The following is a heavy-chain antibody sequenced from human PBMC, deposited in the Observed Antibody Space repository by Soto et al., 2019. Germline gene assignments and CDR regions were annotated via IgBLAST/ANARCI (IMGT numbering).Heavy chain of an antibody. CDR1: GYTLTELS. V-gene: IGHV1-24*01. J-gene: IGHJ3*02. D-gene: IGHD6-19*01. CDR3: ATDWDIAVAGTGAFDI. Sequence: ASVKVSCKVSGYTLTELSMHWVRQAPGKGLEWMGGFDPEDGETIYAQKFQGRVTMTEDTSTDTVYMELSSLRSEDTAVYYCATDWDIAVAGTGAFDIWGQGTMVTVSS. CDR2: FDPEDGET.